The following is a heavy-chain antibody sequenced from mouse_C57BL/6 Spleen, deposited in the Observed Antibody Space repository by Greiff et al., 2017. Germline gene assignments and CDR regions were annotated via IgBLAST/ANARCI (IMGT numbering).Heavy chain of an antibody. CDR3: ARVGLGRSYFDY. CDR1: GYAFSSSW. Sequence: QVQLQQSGAELVKPGASVKISCKASGYAFSSSWMNWVKQRPGKGLEWIGQIYPGDGDTNYNGKFKGKATLTADKSSSTAYMQLSSLTSEDSAVYFCARVGLGRSYFDYWGQGTTLTVSS. D-gene: IGHD3-1*01. V-gene: IGHV1-80*01. J-gene: IGHJ2*01. CDR2: IYPGDGDT.